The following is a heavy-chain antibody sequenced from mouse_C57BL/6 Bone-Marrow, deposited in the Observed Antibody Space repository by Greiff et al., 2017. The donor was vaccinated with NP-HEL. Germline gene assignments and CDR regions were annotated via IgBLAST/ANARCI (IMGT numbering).Heavy chain of an antibody. D-gene: IGHD1-1*01. V-gene: IGHV1-50*01. CDR2: IDPSDSYT. CDR1: GYTFTSYW. Sequence: VQLQQPGAELVKPGASVKLSCKASGYTFTSYWMQWVKQRPGQGLEWIGEIDPSDSYTNYNQKFKGKATLTVDTSSSTAYMQLSSLTSEDSAVYYCAREESSTGFAYWGQGTLVTVSA. J-gene: IGHJ3*01. CDR3: AREESSTGFAY.